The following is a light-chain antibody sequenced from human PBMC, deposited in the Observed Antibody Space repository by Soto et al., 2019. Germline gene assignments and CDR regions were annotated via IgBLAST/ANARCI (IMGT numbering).Light chain of an antibody. CDR1: PSVTNY. J-gene: IGKJ1*01. CDR2: GAF. V-gene: IGKV3-11*01. CDR3: QQRSDWPWT. Sequence: EIVLTQSPATLSLSPGERATLSCRASPSVTNYLAWYQQKPGQPPRLLIYGAFNRAAGIPARFSGSGSGTDFTLTISSLEPEDSAVYYCQQRSDWPWTFGQGTKVDIK.